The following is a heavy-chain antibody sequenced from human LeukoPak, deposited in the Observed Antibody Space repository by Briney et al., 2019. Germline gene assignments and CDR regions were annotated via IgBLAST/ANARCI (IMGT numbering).Heavy chain of an antibody. CDR3: ARVMTTVSLVYYYYYMDV. D-gene: IGHD4-11*01. J-gene: IGHJ6*03. V-gene: IGHV4-61*02. Sequence: SETLSLTCTVSGCSISSGSYYWSWIRQPAGKGLEWIGRIYTSGSTNYNPSLKSRVTISVDTSKNQFSLKLSSVTAADTAVYYCARVMTTVSLVYYYYYMDVWGKGTTVTVSS. CDR1: GCSISSGSYY. CDR2: IYTSGST.